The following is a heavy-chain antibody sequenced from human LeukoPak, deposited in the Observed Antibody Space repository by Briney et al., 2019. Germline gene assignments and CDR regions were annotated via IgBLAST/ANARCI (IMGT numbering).Heavy chain of an antibody. J-gene: IGHJ4*02. V-gene: IGHV3-11*01. Sequence: PGGSLRLSCAASGFSFSESYMSWIRQTPGRGLEWVAYISGSGSSMYYADAVKGRSTISGDNARNSLYLYMSSLRADDTAVFYCARGKRRFDYWGQGTLVTVSS. CDR1: GFSFSESY. CDR2: ISGSGSSM. CDR3: ARGKRRFDY.